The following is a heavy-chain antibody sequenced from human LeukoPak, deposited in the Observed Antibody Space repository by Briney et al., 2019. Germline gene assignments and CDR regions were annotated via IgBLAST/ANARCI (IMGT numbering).Heavy chain of an antibody. D-gene: IGHD2-15*01. CDR1: GGSISSGGYS. CDR2: IYHSGST. Sequence: SETLSLTCAVSGGSISSGGYSWSWIRQPPGTGLEWIGYIYHSGSTYYNPSLKSRVTISVDRSKNQFSLKLSSVTAADTAVYYCARAVVVVAASNWFDPWGQGTLVTVSS. J-gene: IGHJ5*02. CDR3: ARAVVVVAASNWFDP. V-gene: IGHV4-30-2*01.